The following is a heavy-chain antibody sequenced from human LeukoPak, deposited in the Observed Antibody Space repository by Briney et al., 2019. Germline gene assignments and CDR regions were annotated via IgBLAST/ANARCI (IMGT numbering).Heavy chain of an antibody. Sequence: GGSLRLSCAASGFTFSTYAMSWVRQAPGKGLEWVSTSSDSGANTYYADSVRGRFTISRDSSKNTLYLQKNSLRADDTAIYYCAKSMTLQWRGFFDLWGRGTHVTVSS. CDR2: SSDSGANT. CDR1: GFTFSTYA. D-gene: IGHD6-19*01. CDR3: AKSMTLQWRGFFDL. J-gene: IGHJ2*01. V-gene: IGHV3-23*01.